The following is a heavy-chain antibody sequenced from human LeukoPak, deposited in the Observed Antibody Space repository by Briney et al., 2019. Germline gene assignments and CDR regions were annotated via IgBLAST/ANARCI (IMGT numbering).Heavy chain of an antibody. J-gene: IGHJ5*02. CDR3: ARALGAPGYCSSTSCFSYNWFDP. CDR2: IYYSGST. CDR1: GGSISSSSYY. V-gene: IGHV4-39*07. D-gene: IGHD2-2*01. Sequence: SETLSLTCTVSGGSISSSSYYWGWIRQPPGKGLEWIGSIYYSGSTYYNPSLKSRVTISVDTSKNQFSLKLSSVTAADTAVYYCARALGAPGYCSSTSCFSYNWFDPWGQGTLVTVSS.